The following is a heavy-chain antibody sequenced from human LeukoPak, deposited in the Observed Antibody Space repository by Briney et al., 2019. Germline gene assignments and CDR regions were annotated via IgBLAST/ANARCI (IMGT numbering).Heavy chain of an antibody. D-gene: IGHD6-6*01. Sequence: PGGSLRLSCAASGLTFSSYSMNWVRQAPGKGLEWVSSISSSSGYIYYADSVKGRFTISRDNAKNSLYLQMNSLRAEDTAVYYCARDSRPHSSSPLGGTYYYYYGMDVWGQGTTVTVSS. CDR2: ISSSSGYI. CDR1: GLTFSSYS. J-gene: IGHJ6*02. V-gene: IGHV3-21*01. CDR3: ARDSRPHSSSPLGGTYYYYYGMDV.